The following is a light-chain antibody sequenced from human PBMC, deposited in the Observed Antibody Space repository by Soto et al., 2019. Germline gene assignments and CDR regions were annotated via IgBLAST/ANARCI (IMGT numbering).Light chain of an antibody. J-gene: IGLJ2*01. CDR2: RNY. V-gene: IGLV1-47*01. CDR1: SSNIGDNY. CDR3: AAWYDSLSGPV. Sequence: QSVLTQPPSASGTPGQTVTISCSGSSSNIGDNYVYWYQHLPGTDPKLLIYRNYQRPSGVPDRFSGSKSGTSASLAISGLRSEDEAAYYCAAWYDSLSGPVFGGGTKLTVL.